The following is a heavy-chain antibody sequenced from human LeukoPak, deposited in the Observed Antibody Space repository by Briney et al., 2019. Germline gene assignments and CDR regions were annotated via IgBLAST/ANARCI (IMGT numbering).Heavy chain of an antibody. CDR1: GYTFTSYY. J-gene: IGHJ4*02. D-gene: IGHD2-15*01. CDR2: INPSGGST. Sequence: GASVKVSCKASGYTFTSYYMHWVRQAPGQWLEWMGIINPSGGSTSYAQKFQGRVTMTRDTSTSTVYMELSSLRSEDTAVYYCARDFRDCSGGSCYSSVDYWGQGTLVTVSS. CDR3: ARDFRDCSGGSCYSSVDY. V-gene: IGHV1-46*01.